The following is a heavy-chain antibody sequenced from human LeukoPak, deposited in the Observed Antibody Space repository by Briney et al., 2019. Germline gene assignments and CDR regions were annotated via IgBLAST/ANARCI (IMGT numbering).Heavy chain of an antibody. V-gene: IGHV4-34*01. Sequence: SETLSLTCAVYGGSFSGYYWTWLRQPPGKGLEGIGEINHSGGTHYNPSLTSRVTISVDTSKNQFSLKLSSVTAADTAVYYCARSTDGYSSSWYVDYWGQGTLVTVSS. J-gene: IGHJ4*02. D-gene: IGHD6-13*01. CDR1: GGSFSGYY. CDR2: INHSGGT. CDR3: ARSTDGYSSSWYVDY.